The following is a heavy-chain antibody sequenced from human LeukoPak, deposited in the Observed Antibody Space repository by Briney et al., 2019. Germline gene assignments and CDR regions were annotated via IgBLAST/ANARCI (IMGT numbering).Heavy chain of an antibody. CDR2: FTAGTGNT. V-gene: IGHV1-3*01. CDR3: ATGGILTGYPMGYYYYGMDV. D-gene: IGHD3-9*01. CDR1: GGTFSSYA. J-gene: IGHJ6*02. Sequence: ASVKASSKASGGTFSSYAISSVRQAPGHRLEWMVWFTAGTGNTKYSQKFQGRVTITRDTSASTAYMELSSLRSEDTAVYYCATGGILTGYPMGYYYYGMDVWGQGTTVTVSS.